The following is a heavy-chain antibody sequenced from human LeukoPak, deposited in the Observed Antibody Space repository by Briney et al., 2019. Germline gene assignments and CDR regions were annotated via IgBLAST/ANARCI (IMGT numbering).Heavy chain of an antibody. J-gene: IGHJ6*02. CDR2: MFYSGST. V-gene: IGHV4-59*08. CDR1: GGSISGYY. CDR3: ARQVGATPYYYYGLDV. Sequence: SETLSLTCTVSGGSISGYYWSWIRQPPGKGLEWIGYMFYSGSTNYNPSLKSRVTMSVDTSKNQFSLKLSSVTAADTAVYYCARQVGATPYYYYGLDVWGQGTTVTVSS. D-gene: IGHD1-26*01.